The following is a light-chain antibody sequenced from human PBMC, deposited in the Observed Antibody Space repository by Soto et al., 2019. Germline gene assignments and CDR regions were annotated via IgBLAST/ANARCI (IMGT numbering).Light chain of an antibody. J-gene: IGLJ2*01. CDR2: NDN. CDR3: AAWDDSLNGPL. CDR1: SSNIGGYS. V-gene: IGLV1-44*01. Sequence: QAVVTQPPSASGTPGQRGSISCSGGSSNIGGYSVNWYQQLSGTAPRLLIYNDNRRPSAVPDRLSGSKAGTSASLVIRGLQSEDEADYCCAAWDDSLNGPLFGGGTNVTVL.